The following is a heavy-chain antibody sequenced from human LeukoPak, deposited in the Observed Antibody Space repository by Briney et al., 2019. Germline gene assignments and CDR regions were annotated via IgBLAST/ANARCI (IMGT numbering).Heavy chain of an antibody. J-gene: IGHJ6*03. D-gene: IGHD2-21*01. CDR2: INWNGGST. Sequence: GGSLRPSCEASGFAFNSYTITWVRQAPGKGLEWVSGINWNGGSTGYADSVKGRFTISRDNAKNSLYLQMNSLRAEDTALYYCARVWPHSLSDYYYYYMDVWGKGTTVTVSS. CDR3: ARVWPHSLSDYYYYYMDV. V-gene: IGHV3-20*04. CDR1: GFAFNSYT.